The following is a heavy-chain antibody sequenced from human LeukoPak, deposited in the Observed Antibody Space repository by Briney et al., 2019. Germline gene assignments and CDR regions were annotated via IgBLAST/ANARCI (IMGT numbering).Heavy chain of an antibody. J-gene: IGHJ6*04. Sequence: SVKVSCKASGGTFSSYAISWVRQAPGQGREWMGGIIPIFGTANYAQKFQGRVTITADKSTSTAYMELSSLRSEDTAVYYCARGGEDYSNSYYYYYGMDVWGKGTTVTGSS. D-gene: IGHD4-11*01. V-gene: IGHV1-69*06. CDR2: IIPIFGTA. CDR1: GGTFSSYA. CDR3: ARGGEDYSNSYYYYYGMDV.